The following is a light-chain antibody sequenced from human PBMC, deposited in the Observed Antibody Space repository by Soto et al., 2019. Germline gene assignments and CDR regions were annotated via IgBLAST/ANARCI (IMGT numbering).Light chain of an antibody. V-gene: IGKV3-20*01. CDR2: GAS. Sequence: IVLTQSPGTLSLSPGERATLSCRASQSPISSYVAWYQQKPGQAPRLLIYGASNRATGLPDRFSGSGSGTDFTLTVDRLEPEDSAVYYCQVYGISSLFTFGPGTRVEIK. CDR1: QSPISSY. J-gene: IGKJ3*01. CDR3: QVYGISSLFT.